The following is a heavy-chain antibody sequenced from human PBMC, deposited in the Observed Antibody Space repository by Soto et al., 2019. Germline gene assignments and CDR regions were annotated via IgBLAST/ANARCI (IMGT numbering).Heavy chain of an antibody. D-gene: IGHD5-18*01. CDR3: ARGQGYSYGYRSYYYGMDV. CDR1: GDSMSSSNW. Sequence: SSETLSLTCTVSGDSMSSSNWWNWVRQHTGKGLEWIGEINHSGSTNYNPSLKSRVTISVDTSKNQLSLKLSSVTAADTAVYYCARGQGYSYGYRSYYYGMDVWGQGTTVTVSS. CDR2: INHSGST. V-gene: IGHV4-4*02. J-gene: IGHJ6*02.